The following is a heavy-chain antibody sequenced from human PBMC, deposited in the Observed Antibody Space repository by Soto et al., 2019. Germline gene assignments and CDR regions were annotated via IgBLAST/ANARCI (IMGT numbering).Heavy chain of an antibody. CDR3: AREAHAARRGRNGMDV. D-gene: IGHD6-6*01. Sequence: PSETLSLTCTVSGGSISSSSYYWGWIRQPPGKGLEWIGSIYYSGSTYYNPSLKSRVTISVDTSKNQFSLKLSSVTAADTAVYYCAREAHAARRGRNGMDVWGQGTTVTVSS. J-gene: IGHJ6*02. V-gene: IGHV4-39*02. CDR1: GGSISSSSYY. CDR2: IYYSGST.